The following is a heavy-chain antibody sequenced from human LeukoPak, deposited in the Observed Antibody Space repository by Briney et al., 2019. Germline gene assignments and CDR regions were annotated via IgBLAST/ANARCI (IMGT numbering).Heavy chain of an antibody. D-gene: IGHD4-17*01. CDR3: ARGTTVTTWDY. V-gene: IGHV4-59*01. J-gene: IGHJ4*02. CDR1: GGSISSYY. CDR2: IYYSGST. Sequence: SETLSLTCTVSGGSISSYYWSWIRQPPGKGLEWIGYIYYSGSTNYNPSLKSRVTISVDTSKNQFSLKRSSVTAAYTAVYYCARGTTVTTWDYWGQGTLVTVSS.